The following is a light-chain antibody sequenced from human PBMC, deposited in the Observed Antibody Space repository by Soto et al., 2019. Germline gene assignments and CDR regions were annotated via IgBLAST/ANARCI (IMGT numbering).Light chain of an antibody. CDR3: QQCSISPLA. Sequence: EIVLTQSPGTLSLSPGERVTLSCRASQSVPKDYLAWYQHKPGQAPRLLIHDASSRATGIPDRFSGSGSGTDFTLTISRLEPEDFAVYYCQQCSISPLAFGGGTKVEIK. J-gene: IGKJ4*01. V-gene: IGKV3-20*01. CDR1: QSVPKDY. CDR2: DAS.